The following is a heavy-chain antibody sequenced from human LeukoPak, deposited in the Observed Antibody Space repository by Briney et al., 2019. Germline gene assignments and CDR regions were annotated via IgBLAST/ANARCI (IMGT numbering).Heavy chain of an antibody. D-gene: IGHD3-22*01. V-gene: IGHV3-11*04. J-gene: IGHJ4*02. CDR1: KFTFSDYY. CDR3: ARDTYYYDSNDYYFPGGFDY. CDR2: ISSISSTM. Sequence: GGSLRLSCAASKFTFSDYYMSWIRQAPGKGLEWVSYISSISSTMYYADSVKGRFTISRDNAKNSLYLQMNSLRAEDTAVYYCARDTYYYDSNDYYFPGGFDYWGQGTLVTVSS.